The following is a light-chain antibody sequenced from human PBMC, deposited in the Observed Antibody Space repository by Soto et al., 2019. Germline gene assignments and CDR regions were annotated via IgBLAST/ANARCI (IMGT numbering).Light chain of an antibody. Sequence: QSVLTQTPSASGTPGQRVTISCSGSSSNIGSDTVNWYQQLPGTAPKLLIYSNNQRPSGVPDRFSGSKSGTSVSLAISELQSEDEADYYCAAWDDSLNGWVFGGGTKLTVL. V-gene: IGLV1-44*01. CDR3: AAWDDSLNGWV. CDR1: SSNIGSDT. CDR2: SNN. J-gene: IGLJ3*02.